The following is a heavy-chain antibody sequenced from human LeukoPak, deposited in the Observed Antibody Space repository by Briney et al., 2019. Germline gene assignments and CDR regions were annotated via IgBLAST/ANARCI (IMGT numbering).Heavy chain of an antibody. Sequence: GESLKISCKGSGYRFTSHWIGWVRQMPGKGLEWMGFIYPGDSDTRYSPSFQGQVTISADKSMSTAYLQWSSLKASDTAMYYCARRRGRYSGDAFDIWGQGTMVTASS. J-gene: IGHJ3*02. D-gene: IGHD1-26*01. V-gene: IGHV5-51*01. CDR3: ARRRGRYSGDAFDI. CDR2: IYPGDSDT. CDR1: GYRFTSHW.